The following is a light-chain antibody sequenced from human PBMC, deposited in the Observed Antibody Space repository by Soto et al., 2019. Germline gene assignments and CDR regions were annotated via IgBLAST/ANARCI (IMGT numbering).Light chain of an antibody. CDR3: QQTYGTPWT. CDR1: QSVSSY. CDR2: AAF. Sequence: DIQMTQSPSSLSASVGDRVTITCRASQSVSSYLNWYQQKPGKVPRLLIYAAFSLQSGVPSRFSGSGSGTDFTLTISILQPEDFATYYCQQTYGTPWTFGQGTKVEIK. V-gene: IGKV1-39*01. J-gene: IGKJ1*01.